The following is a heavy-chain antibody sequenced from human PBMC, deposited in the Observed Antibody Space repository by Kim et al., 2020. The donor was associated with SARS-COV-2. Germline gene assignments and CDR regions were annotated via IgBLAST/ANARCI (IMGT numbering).Heavy chain of an antibody. CDR1: GDSISISGYY. CDR3: ARAACSWSRFDY. V-gene: IGHV4-39*02. J-gene: IGHJ4*02. Sequence: SETLSLTCTVSGDSISISGYYWGWIRQPPGKGLAWIGSIFYSGTTYYNPSLKSRVTISVATSTNHSSLMLTSVPSTDAVVYYCARAACSWSRFDYWGQGTLVTVSS. D-gene: IGHD6-13*01. CDR2: IFYSGTT.